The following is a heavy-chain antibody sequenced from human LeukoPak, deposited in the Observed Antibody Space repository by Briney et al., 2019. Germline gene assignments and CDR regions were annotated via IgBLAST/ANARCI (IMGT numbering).Heavy chain of an antibody. D-gene: IGHD1-7*01. Sequence: GGSLRLSCAASGFTFSSYAMHWVRQAPGKGLERVAVISYDGSNKYYADSVKGRFTISRDNSKNTLYLQMNSLRAEDTAVYYCARGGWNYFDAFDIWGQGTMVTVSS. CDR2: ISYDGSNK. CDR1: GFTFSSYA. V-gene: IGHV3-30-3*01. CDR3: ARGGWNYFDAFDI. J-gene: IGHJ3*02.